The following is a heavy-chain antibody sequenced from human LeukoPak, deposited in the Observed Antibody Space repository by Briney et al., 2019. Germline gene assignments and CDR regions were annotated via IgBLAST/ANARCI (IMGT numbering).Heavy chain of an antibody. Sequence: PSETLSLTCAVYGGSFSGYYWTWIRQPPGQGLEWIGEIDHSRSTNYNPSLKRRVTISVDTSKNQFSLKLSSVTAADTAVYYCARANSGWSINFDYWDQGTLVTVSS. D-gene: IGHD6-19*01. J-gene: IGHJ4*02. CDR3: ARANSGWSINFDY. CDR1: GGSFSGYY. V-gene: IGHV4-34*01. CDR2: IDHSRST.